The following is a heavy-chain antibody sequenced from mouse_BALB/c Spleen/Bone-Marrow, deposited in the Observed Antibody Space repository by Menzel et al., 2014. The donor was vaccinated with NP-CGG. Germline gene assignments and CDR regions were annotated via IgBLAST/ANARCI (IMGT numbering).Heavy chain of an antibody. Sequence: QVQLQQSGAELVKPGASVKLSCKASGYTFTNYYMYWVKQRPGQGLEWIGEINPSNGGPNFNEKFKSKATLTVDKSSSTAYMQLSSLTSEDSPVYYCTRARPGGFAYWGQGTLVTVSA. J-gene: IGHJ3*01. CDR2: INPSNGGP. V-gene: IGHV1S81*02. CDR1: GYTFTNYY. D-gene: IGHD4-1*01. CDR3: TRARPGGFAY.